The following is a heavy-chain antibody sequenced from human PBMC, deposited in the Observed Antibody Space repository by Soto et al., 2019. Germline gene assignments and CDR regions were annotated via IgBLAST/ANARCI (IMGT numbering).Heavy chain of an antibody. J-gene: IGHJ6*02. D-gene: IGHD2-15*01. CDR1: GGTFSSYA. CDR3: ARVRGYCSGGSCYANYYYYYGMDV. Sequence: QVQLVQSGAEVKKPGSSVKVSCKASGGTFSSYAISWVRQAPGQGLEWMGGIIPIFGTANYAQKFQGRVPITADEPPSTAYKDLSSLRAEDTAVYYCARVRGYCSGGSCYANYYYYYGMDVWGQGTTVTVSS. V-gene: IGHV1-69*12. CDR2: IIPIFGTA.